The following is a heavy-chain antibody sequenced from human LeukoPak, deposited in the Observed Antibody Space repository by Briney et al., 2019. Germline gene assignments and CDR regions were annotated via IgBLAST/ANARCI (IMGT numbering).Heavy chain of an antibody. CDR3: ARDIYIRRDSWYDVRSFDN. CDR1: GFTFSSYW. J-gene: IGHJ4*02. Sequence: PGGSLRLSCAASGFTFSSYWMLCVRQAPGKALVWVSRINSDGSSTTYAHSVKGRFTISRDNAKNTLYLQMKSLRAEDTAVYYCARDIYIRRDSWYDVRSFDNWGQGTLVTVSS. D-gene: IGHD3-3*01. CDR2: INSDGSST. V-gene: IGHV3-74*01.